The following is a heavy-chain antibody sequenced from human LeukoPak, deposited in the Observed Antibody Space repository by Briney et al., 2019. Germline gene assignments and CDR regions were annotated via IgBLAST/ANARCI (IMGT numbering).Heavy chain of an antibody. CDR1: GFTFSSYW. CDR2: ISTDGSTT. CDR3: AGGLAC. V-gene: IGHV3-74*01. J-gene: IGHJ4*02. Sequence: PGGSLRLSCAASGFTFSSYWMHWVRQAPGKGLVWVSRISTDGSTTTYADSVKGRFTISRDNAKNTAYLQMNSLRAEDTAVYYCAGGLACWGQGNLVTVSS. D-gene: IGHD3-9*01.